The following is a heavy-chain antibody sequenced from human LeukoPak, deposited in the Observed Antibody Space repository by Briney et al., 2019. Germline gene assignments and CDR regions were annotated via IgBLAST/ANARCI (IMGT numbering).Heavy chain of an antibody. D-gene: IGHD6-19*01. Sequence: PGGSLRLSCAASGFTFSSSGMHWVRQAPGKGLEWVALIWYDGSLKFYVDSVKGRFTISRDNSKNTLYLQMNSLRAEDAALYYCTTPGDSGWYNHWGQGTLVTVSS. CDR1: GFTFSSSG. CDR2: IWYDGSLK. V-gene: IGHV3-33*01. CDR3: TTPGDSGWYNH. J-gene: IGHJ4*02.